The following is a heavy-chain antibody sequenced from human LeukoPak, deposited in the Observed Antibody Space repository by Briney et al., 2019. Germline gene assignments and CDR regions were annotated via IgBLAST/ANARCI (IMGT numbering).Heavy chain of an antibody. J-gene: IGHJ5*02. D-gene: IGHD3-16*01. CDR3: ARDMIAGLNWFDP. CDR1: GFTFSSYS. V-gene: IGHV3-21*01. Sequence: GGSLRLSCAASGFTFSSYSMNWVRQAPGKGLEWVSSISSSSRYIYYADSVKGRSTISRDNAKNSLFLQMNSLRAEDTAVYYCARDMIAGLNWFDPWGQGTLVTVSS. CDR2: ISSSSRYI.